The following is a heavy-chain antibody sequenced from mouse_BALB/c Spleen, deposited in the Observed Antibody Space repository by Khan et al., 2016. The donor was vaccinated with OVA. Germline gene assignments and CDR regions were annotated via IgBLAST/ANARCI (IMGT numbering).Heavy chain of an antibody. J-gene: IGHJ3*01. CDR3: LRGGAYGRNDGLFAY. V-gene: IGHV1-4*01. D-gene: IGHD1-1*01. CDR2: INPSNGYT. CDR1: GYTFTSYT. Sequence: VELVESGAELARPGASVKMSCKASGYTFTSYTIHWIKKRPGQGLEWIGYINPSNGYTNYNQKFKDKATLTTDKSSTTAYLQLSSLTSDDSAVYNYLRGGAYGRNDGLFAYWGQGTLVTVSA.